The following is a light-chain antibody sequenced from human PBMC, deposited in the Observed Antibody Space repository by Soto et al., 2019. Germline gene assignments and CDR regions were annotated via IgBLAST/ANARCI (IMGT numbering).Light chain of an antibody. V-gene: IGLV4-69*01. CDR1: SGHSSYA. CDR3: QTWDTGARVV. Sequence: QLVLTQSPSASASLGASVKLTCTLSSGHSSYAIAWHQQQPEKGPRYLMKLSSDGSHSKGDGIPGRFSGSSSGAERYLTISRLQSEDEADYYCQTWDTGARVVFGGGTKLTVL. CDR2: LSSDGSH. J-gene: IGLJ2*01.